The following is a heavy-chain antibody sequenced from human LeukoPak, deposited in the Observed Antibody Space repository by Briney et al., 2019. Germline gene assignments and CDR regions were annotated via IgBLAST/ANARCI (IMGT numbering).Heavy chain of an antibody. CDR1: GGSFSAFY. V-gene: IGHV4-34*01. J-gene: IGHJ6*03. CDR3: ARDGCGGSCFHYYYYYMDV. Sequence: SETLSLTCSVYGGSFSAFYWNWIRQPPGKGLEWVGEVNHSGSTYYNPSLKSRVTFSVDTSKNQFSLKLSSVTAADTAVYYCARDGCGGSCFHYYYYYMDVWGKGTTVTISS. CDR2: VNHSGST. D-gene: IGHD2-15*01.